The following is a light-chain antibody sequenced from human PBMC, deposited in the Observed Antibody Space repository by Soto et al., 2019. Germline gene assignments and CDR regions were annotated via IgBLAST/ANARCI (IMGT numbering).Light chain of an antibody. CDR2: HAS. V-gene: IGKV1-5*01. CDR3: QQYNSYPRT. Sequence: DIQMTQSPSTLYASIGDRVTLTHRAIQTINNWLAWYHQKPGKSPNLLIHHASNLETGVPSRFSGSAFGTEFTLTVCRLQPDEFATYYCQQYNSYPRTFGRGTNLELQ. CDR1: QTINNW. J-gene: IGKJ1*01.